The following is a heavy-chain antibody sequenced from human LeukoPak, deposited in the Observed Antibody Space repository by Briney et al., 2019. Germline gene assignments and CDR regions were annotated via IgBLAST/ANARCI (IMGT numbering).Heavy chain of an antibody. D-gene: IGHD6-19*01. CDR3: ARVPRSGGSIDY. CDR2: ISSSGGTT. J-gene: IGHJ4*02. Sequence: GGSLRFSCAASGFTFSDYYMTWIRQAPGKGLEWVSYISSSGGTTHYADSVKGRFTISRNNAKNSLFVQMSNLRAEDTAVYYCARVPRSGGSIDYWGQGTLVTVSS. V-gene: IGHV3-11*01. CDR1: GFTFSDYY.